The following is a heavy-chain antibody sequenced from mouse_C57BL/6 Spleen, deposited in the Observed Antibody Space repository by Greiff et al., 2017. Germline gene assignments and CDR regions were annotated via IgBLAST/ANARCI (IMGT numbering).Heavy chain of an antibody. CDR1: GYAFSSYW. CDR3: ARDYYGKGYAMDY. Sequence: QVQLQQSGAELVKPGASVKISCKASGYAFSSYWMNWVKQRPGKGLEWIGQIYPGDGDTNYNGKFKGKATLTADKSSSTAYMQLSSLTSEDSAVDYCARDYYGKGYAMDYWGQGTSVTVSS. V-gene: IGHV1-80*01. D-gene: IGHD1-1*01. CDR2: IYPGDGDT. J-gene: IGHJ4*01.